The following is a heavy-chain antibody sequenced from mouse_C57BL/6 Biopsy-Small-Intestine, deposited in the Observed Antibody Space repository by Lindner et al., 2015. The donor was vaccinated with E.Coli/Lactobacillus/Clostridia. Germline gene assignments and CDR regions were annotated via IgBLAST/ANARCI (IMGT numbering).Heavy chain of an antibody. CDR2: ISAKTGER. J-gene: IGHJ4*01. CDR1: GYTFSNYG. V-gene: IGHV1-84*02. D-gene: IGHD2-1*01. CDR3: ARSPGSPSPTTYGMGYYLPN. Sequence: SVKVSCKASGYTFSNYGFSWVRQAPGQGLEWMGWISAKTGERKYAQNVQGRVTMTTDASTSTAHLEVRSLRSDDTAVYFCARSPGSPSPTTYGMGYYLPNWGQGTLVTVSS.